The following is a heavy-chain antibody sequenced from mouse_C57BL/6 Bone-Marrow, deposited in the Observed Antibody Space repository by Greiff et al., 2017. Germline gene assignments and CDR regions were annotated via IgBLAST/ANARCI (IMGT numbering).Heavy chain of an antibody. CDR1: GYSFTGYY. D-gene: IGHD6-2*01. Sequence: EVQLQQSGPELVKPGASVKISCKASGYSFTGYYMHWVKQSHGNILDWIGYICPYTGVSSYNQTFKGQATLTVDKSYSTAYMALRSLTSRDSAIDYWARGDGSLAWVAYRGQGTLVTVSA. J-gene: IGHJ3*01. CDR2: ICPYTGVS. CDR3: ARGDGSLAWVAY. V-gene: IGHV1-31*01.